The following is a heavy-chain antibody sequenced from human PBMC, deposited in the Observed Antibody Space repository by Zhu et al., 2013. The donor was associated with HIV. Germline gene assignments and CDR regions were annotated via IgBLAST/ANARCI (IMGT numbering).Heavy chain of an antibody. V-gene: IGHV1-69*12. Sequence: QVQLVQSGAEVKKPGSSVKVSCKASGGTFSSYAISWVRQAPGQGLEWMGGIIPIFGTANYAQKFQGRVTITADESTSTAYMELSSLRSEDTAVYYCARERGYCSSTSCYWVDYYYGMDVWGQGTTVTVSS. CDR2: IIPIFGTA. D-gene: IGHD2-2*01. J-gene: IGHJ6*02. CDR1: GGTFSSYA. CDR3: ARERGYCSSTSCYWVDYYYGMDV.